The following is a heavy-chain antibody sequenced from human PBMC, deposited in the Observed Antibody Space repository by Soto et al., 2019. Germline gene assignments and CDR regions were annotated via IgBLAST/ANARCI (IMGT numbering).Heavy chain of an antibody. CDR1: GDSVSSNSAA. CDR3: AEGVAGTGFNY. Sequence: QTVSLTCAISGDSVSSNSAACNWIRQSPSRGLEWLGRTYYRSKWYYDYALSVKGRITINPDTSKTQFSLQLNSVTPADTAVYYCAEGVAGTGFNYWDQGNLVTVYS. CDR2: TYYRSKWYY. J-gene: IGHJ4*02. V-gene: IGHV6-1*01. D-gene: IGHD6-19*01.